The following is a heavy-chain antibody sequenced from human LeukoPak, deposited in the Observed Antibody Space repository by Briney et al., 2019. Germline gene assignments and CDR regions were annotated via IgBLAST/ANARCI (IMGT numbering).Heavy chain of an antibody. D-gene: IGHD2-21*01. Sequence: SETLSLTCTVSGGSISSGDYYWSWLRQPPGKGLEWIGYIYYSGSTYYNPSLKSRVTISVDTSKNQFSLKLSSVTAADTAVYYCARSSYSRDAFDIWGQGTMVTVSS. J-gene: IGHJ3*02. CDR1: GGSISSGDYY. V-gene: IGHV4-30-4*01. CDR3: ARSSYSRDAFDI. CDR2: IYYSGST.